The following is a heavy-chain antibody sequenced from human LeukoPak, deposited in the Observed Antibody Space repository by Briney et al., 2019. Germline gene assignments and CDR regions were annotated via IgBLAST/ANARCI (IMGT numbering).Heavy chain of an antibody. CDR2: MNPNSGNT. Sequence: ASVKVSCKASGYTFTSYDINWVRPATGQGLEWMGWMNPNSGNTGYAQKFQGRVTMTRNTSISTAYMELSSLRSEDTAVYYCARSRLRIAVAGTAYWGQGTLVTVSS. CDR3: ARSRLRIAVAGTAY. CDR1: GYTFTSYD. J-gene: IGHJ4*02. D-gene: IGHD6-19*01. V-gene: IGHV1-8*01.